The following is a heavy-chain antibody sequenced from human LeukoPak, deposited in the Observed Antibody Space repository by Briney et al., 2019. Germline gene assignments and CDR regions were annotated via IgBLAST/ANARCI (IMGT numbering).Heavy chain of an antibody. CDR3: ARHLGQYYDYVWGSYRPQYYFDY. CDR2: INHSGST. Sequence: SETLSLTCAVYGGSFSGYYWSWIRQPPGKGLEWIGEINHSGSTNYNPSLKSRVTISVDTSKNQFSLKLSSVTAADTAVYYCARHLGQYYDYVWGSYRPQYYFDYWGQGTLVTVSS. V-gene: IGHV4-34*01. D-gene: IGHD3-16*02. CDR1: GGSFSGYY. J-gene: IGHJ4*02.